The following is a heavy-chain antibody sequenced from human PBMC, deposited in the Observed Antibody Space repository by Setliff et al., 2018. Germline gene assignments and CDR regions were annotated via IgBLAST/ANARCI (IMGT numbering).Heavy chain of an antibody. CDR3: AEEYVVISFARNTHQHYGMDV. CDR2: IYTNGAT. CDR1: GASLSSGSYY. V-gene: IGHV4-61*09. J-gene: IGHJ6*02. Sequence: PSETLSLTCTVSGASLSSGSYYWSWIRQSAGKGLEWIGHIYTNGATNYSPSLKSRVSISADTSKNVLSLRLTSVTTADTAVYYCAEEYVVISFARNTHQHYGMDVWGRGTTVTVSS. D-gene: IGHD2-21*01.